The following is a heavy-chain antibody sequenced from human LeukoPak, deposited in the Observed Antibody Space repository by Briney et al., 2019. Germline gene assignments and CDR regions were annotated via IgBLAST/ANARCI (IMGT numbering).Heavy chain of an antibody. Sequence: GGSLRLSCAASGFTFSSYAMSWVRQAPGKGLEWVSAISGCGGSTYYADSVKGRFTISRDNSKNTLYLQMNSLRAEDTAVYYCAKGSTKAYCSGGSCYRSIYYYMDVWGKGTTVTVSS. J-gene: IGHJ6*03. D-gene: IGHD2-15*01. CDR3: AKGSTKAYCSGGSCYRSIYYYMDV. CDR1: GFTFSSYA. V-gene: IGHV3-23*01. CDR2: ISGCGGST.